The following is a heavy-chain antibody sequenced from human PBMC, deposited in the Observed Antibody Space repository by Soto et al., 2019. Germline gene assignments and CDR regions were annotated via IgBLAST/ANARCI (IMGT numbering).Heavy chain of an antibody. J-gene: IGHJ5*02. CDR3: AKDKGPYYDFWSGQRWFDP. Sequence: QVQLVESGGGVVHPGTSLRLSCAASGFTFSTHGMHWVRQAPGKGPEWVAVISHDGSKKYYVESVEGRFSISRDNSKSILNLKMNNVGTEDTAVYYCAKDKGPYYDFWSGQRWFDPWGQGTLVTVSS. CDR1: GFTFSTHG. CDR2: ISHDGSKK. D-gene: IGHD3-3*01. V-gene: IGHV3-30*18.